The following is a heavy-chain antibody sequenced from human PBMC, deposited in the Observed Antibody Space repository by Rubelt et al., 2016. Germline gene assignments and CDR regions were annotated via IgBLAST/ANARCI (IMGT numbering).Heavy chain of an antibody. D-gene: IGHD3-10*01. CDR2: INHSGST. V-gene: IGHV4-34*01. Sequence: QVQLQQWGAGLLKPSETLSLTCAVYGGSFSGYYWSWIRQPPGKGLEWIGEINHSGSTNYNPSLKSRFPVSVVTSKDQFSLKLSSVTAADTAVYYCARGPKRSTMVRGVTSGMDVWGQGTTVTVSS. CDR3: ARGPKRSTMVRGVTSGMDV. CDR1: GGSFSGYY. J-gene: IGHJ6*02.